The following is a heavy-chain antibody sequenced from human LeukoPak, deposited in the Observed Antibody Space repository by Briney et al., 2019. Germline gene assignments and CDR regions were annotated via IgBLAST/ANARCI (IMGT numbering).Heavy chain of an antibody. Sequence: GGSLRLSCAASGFIFNTYAMSWVRQTPEKGLEWVSAISGVGLSTYYRDPVKGRFTISRDNSKNTLYLQMNSLRVEDTALYYCAKVGGMYSDGYFQHWGQGTLVTVSS. J-gene: IGHJ1*01. V-gene: IGHV3-23*01. CDR3: AKVGGMYSDGYFQH. D-gene: IGHD1-26*01. CDR2: ISGVGLST. CDR1: GFIFNTYA.